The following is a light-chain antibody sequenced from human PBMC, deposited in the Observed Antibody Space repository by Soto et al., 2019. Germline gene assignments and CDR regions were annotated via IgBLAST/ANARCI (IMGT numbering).Light chain of an antibody. CDR1: SIGTKS. V-gene: IGLV3-21*02. CDR3: QAWDTSIDVVL. CDR2: DDS. J-gene: IGLJ2*01. Sequence: SYVLTQPPSVSVAPGQTAKITCGGSSIGTKSVHWYQQKPGQAPVLVVYDDSDRPSGIPDRFSGSNSGNPATLTISRVEAGDEADYYCQAWDTSIDVVLLGGGTKVTVL.